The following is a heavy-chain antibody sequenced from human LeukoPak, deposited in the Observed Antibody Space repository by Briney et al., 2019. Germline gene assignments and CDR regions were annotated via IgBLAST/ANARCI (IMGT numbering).Heavy chain of an antibody. CDR3: VREDTPATANY. V-gene: IGHV3-23*01. CDR2: ISGGGDIT. CDR1: GFNFANHA. Sequence: GGSLRLSCAASGFNFANHAMSWVRQTAGKGLEWVSAISGGGDITYYADSVKGRFTIPRDNSKDTLFLQMHSLRPGDTAVYYCVREDTPATANYWGQGTLVTISS. J-gene: IGHJ4*02. D-gene: IGHD2-21*02.